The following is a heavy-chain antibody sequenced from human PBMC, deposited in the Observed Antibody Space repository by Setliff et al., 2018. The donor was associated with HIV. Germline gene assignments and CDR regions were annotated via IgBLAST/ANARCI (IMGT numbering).Heavy chain of an antibody. J-gene: IGHJ3*02. CDR1: GYIFTNYY. V-gene: IGHV1-46*01. CDR2: IDPRGGST. D-gene: IGHD5-12*01. CDR3: ARGGYSGFVVDSFDI. Sequence: ASVKVSCKTSGYIFTNYYIYWVRQAPGQGLEWMGIIDPRGGSTRSALNFQDRVTLTRDTSAGTVYMDLSHLRSDDTAIYYCARGGYSGFVVDSFDIWGHGTMVTVSS.